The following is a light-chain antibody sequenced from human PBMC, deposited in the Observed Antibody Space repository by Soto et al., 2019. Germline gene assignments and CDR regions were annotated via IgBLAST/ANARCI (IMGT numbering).Light chain of an antibody. Sequence: QSVLTQPPSTSAAPGQRVTISCSGSNSNIGRNTVNWYHQLPGTAPKLLIYSNNQRPSGVPDRISGSTFGTSASLAITGLQSEDEAYYFCSTWDDSLNGWVFGGGTKLTVL. V-gene: IGLV1-44*01. CDR1: NSNIGRNT. J-gene: IGLJ3*02. CDR3: STWDDSLNGWV. CDR2: SNN.